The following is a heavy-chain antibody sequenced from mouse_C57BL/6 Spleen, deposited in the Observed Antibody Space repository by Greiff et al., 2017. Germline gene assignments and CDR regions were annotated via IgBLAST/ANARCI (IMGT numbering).Heavy chain of an antibody. D-gene: IGHD1-1*01. V-gene: IGHV1-81*01. CDR3: ARWGTTVVPYWYFDV. Sequence: VQLQQSGAELARPGASVKLSCKASGYTFTSYGISWVKQRTGQGLEWIGEIYPRSGNTYYNEKFKGKATLTADKSSSTAYMELRSLTSEDSAVYFCARWGTTVVPYWYFDVWGTGTTVTVSS. J-gene: IGHJ1*03. CDR1: GYTFTSYG. CDR2: IYPRSGNT.